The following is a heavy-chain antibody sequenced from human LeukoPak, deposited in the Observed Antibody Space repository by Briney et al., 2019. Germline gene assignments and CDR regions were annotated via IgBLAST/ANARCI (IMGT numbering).Heavy chain of an antibody. D-gene: IGHD3-22*01. CDR1: GFTFSSFE. CDR3: VRDQYYYDSRGYKYYFDY. V-gene: IGHV3-48*03. J-gene: IGHJ4*02. Sequence: GGSLRLSCAASGFTFSSFEMNWVRQAPGKGLEWVSYISSSGSSIYYADSVKGRFTISRDNAKKSLFLQMNSLRAEDTAVYYCVRDQYYYDSRGYKYYFDYWGQGTLVTVSS. CDR2: ISSSGSSI.